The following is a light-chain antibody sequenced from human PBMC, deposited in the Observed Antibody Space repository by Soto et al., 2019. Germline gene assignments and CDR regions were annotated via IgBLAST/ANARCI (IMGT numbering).Light chain of an antibody. Sequence: EIVMTQSPATLSVSPGERATLSCRASQSVSSNLAWYQQKPGQAPRLLIYGASTRATAIPARFSGSGSGTEFTLTISSLQSEEFAVYYCQQYNNWPLTFGQGTKVEIK. V-gene: IGKV3-15*01. CDR1: QSVSSN. CDR3: QQYNNWPLT. J-gene: IGKJ1*01. CDR2: GAS.